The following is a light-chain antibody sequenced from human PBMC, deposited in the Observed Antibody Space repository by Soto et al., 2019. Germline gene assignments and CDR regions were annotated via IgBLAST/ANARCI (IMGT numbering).Light chain of an antibody. CDR2: DAS. V-gene: IGKV1-5*01. CDR1: ETINTW. Sequence: DIQMTQSPSSLSVSVGDRVTITCRASETINTWLAWYQQKPGKAPKILIYDASKLERGVPSRLSGSGSGAEFTLTISSLQPDDFATYYCQQYNSYWTFGQGTKVEIK. CDR3: QQYNSYWT. J-gene: IGKJ1*01.